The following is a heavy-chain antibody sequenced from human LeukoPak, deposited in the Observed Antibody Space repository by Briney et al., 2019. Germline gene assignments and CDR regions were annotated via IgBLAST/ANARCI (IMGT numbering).Heavy chain of an antibody. CDR2: IYYSGSI. Sequence: PSETLSLTCNVSGDSITNYYWSWIRQPPGKGLEWVGYIYYSGSIDYNPSLKSRVTISVDRSKNQFSLKLSSVTAADTAVYYCARGDAVGATTGDYWGQGTLVTVSS. CDR1: GDSITNYY. V-gene: IGHV4-59*12. CDR3: ARGDAVGATTGDY. D-gene: IGHD1-26*01. J-gene: IGHJ4*02.